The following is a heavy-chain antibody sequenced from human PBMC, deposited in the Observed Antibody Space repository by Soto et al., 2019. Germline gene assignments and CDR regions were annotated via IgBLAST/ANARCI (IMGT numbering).Heavy chain of an antibody. CDR1: GFTFISYS. D-gene: IGHD3-22*01. J-gene: IGHJ4*02. Sequence: GGSLRLSCAASGFTFISYSMNWVRQAPGKGLEWVSYYVDSVKGRFTISRDNSKNTLDLQMNSLRVEDTAVFYCAQDTYYHDTSGYYTFDYWGQGALVTVSS. V-gene: IGHV3-NL1*01. CDR3: AQDTYYHDTSGYYTFDY.